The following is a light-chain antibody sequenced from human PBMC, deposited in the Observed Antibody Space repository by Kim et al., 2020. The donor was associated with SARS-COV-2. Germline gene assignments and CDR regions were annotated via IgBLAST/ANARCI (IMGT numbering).Light chain of an antibody. CDR3: QKYNSAPWT. J-gene: IGKJ1*01. CDR1: QGISNY. Sequence: DIQMTQSPSSLSASVGDRVTITCRASQGISNYFAWYQQKPGKLPNLLIYAASTLQSGVPSRFSGSGSGTDFTLTISSLQPEDVASYYCQKYNSAPWTFGQGTKVDIK. CDR2: AAS. V-gene: IGKV1-27*01.